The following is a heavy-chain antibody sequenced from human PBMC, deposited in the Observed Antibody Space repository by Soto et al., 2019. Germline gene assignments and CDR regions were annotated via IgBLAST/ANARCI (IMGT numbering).Heavy chain of an antibody. Sequence: SETLSLTGSIYSGSFSGYYWSWIRQPRGKGLEWIGEISQSGNTNYSPSLKSRVSISIDTSKKQFSLNLASVSAADTAVYYCARAPKVSGSSQTRPDFWGQGTLVTVSS. D-gene: IGHD6-6*01. CDR3: ARAPKVSGSSQTRPDF. V-gene: IGHV4-34*01. CDR2: ISQSGNT. CDR1: SGSFSGYY. J-gene: IGHJ4*02.